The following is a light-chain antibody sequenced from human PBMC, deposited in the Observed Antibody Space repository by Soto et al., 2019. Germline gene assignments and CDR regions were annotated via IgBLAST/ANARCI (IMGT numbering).Light chain of an antibody. V-gene: IGKV1-39*01. CDR2: AAS. CDR1: ESIARH. Sequence: DIQMTQSPSSLSASVGDRVTITCRASESIARHLNWYQQKPGRAPKLLIYAASSLQNVVPSRFRGGGSGTDFTLTISNLQPEDFATYNCQQTYSTRSITFGPGTRLEIK. CDR3: QQTYSTRSIT. J-gene: IGKJ5*01.